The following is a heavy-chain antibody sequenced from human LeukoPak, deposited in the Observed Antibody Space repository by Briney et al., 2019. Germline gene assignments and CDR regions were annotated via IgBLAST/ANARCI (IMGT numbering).Heavy chain of an antibody. Sequence: SETLSLTCTASGGSISSYYWSWIRQPPGKGLEWIGYIYYSGSTNYNPSLKSRVTISVDTSKNQFSLKLSSVTAADTAVYYCATTAADIDYWGQGTLVTVSS. J-gene: IGHJ4*02. CDR2: IYYSGST. CDR3: ATTAADIDY. V-gene: IGHV4-59*01. CDR1: GGSISSYY. D-gene: IGHD6-13*01.